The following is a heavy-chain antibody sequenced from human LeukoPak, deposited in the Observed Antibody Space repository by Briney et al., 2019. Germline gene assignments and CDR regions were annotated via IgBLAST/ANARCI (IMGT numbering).Heavy chain of an antibody. Sequence: GESLKISCKGSGYSFTSYWIGWVRQMPGKGLEWMGIIYPGDSDTRCSPSFQGQVTISADKSISTAYLQWSSLKASDTAMYYCARVYYDSSGYPSSFDYWGQGTLVTVSS. D-gene: IGHD3-22*01. CDR1: GYSFTSYW. CDR3: ARVYYDSSGYPSSFDY. J-gene: IGHJ4*02. CDR2: IYPGDSDT. V-gene: IGHV5-51*01.